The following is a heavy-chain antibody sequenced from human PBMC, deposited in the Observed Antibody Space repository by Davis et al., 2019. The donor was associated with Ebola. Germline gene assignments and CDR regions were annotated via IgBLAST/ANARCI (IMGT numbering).Heavy chain of an antibody. J-gene: IGHJ4*02. D-gene: IGHD5-12*01. Sequence: MPSETLSLTCAVYGGSSSGHYWRCIRQPPATGLVWIGEINHSGSTNSNPSLKSRVTISVDTSKNQFSLKLSSVTAADTAVYYCARSTYSGYDFRYWGQGTLVTVS. CDR1: GGSSSGHY. V-gene: IGHV4-34*01. CDR3: ARSTYSGYDFRY. CDR2: INHSGST.